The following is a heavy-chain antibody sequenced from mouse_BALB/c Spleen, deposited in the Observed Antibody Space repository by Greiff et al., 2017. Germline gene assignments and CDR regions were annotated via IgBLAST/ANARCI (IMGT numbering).Heavy chain of an antibody. CDR2: ISNGGGST. CDR3: ARHYGNYGSFAY. D-gene: IGHD2-1*01. J-gene: IGHJ3*01. V-gene: IGHV5-12-2*01. CDR1: GFTFSSYT. Sequence: EVQGVESGGGLVQPGGSLKLSCAASGFTFSSYTMSWVRQTPEKRLEWVAYISNGGGSTYYPDTVKGRFTISRDNAKNTLYLQMSSLKSEDTAMYYCARHYGNYGSFAYWGQGTLVTVSA.